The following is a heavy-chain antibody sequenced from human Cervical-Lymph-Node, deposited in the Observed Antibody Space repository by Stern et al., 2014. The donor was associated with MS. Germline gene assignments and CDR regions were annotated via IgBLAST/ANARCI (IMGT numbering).Heavy chain of an antibody. Sequence: EMQLVESGAEVKKPGESLKISCKGSGYSFTSYWIGWVRQMPGRGLEWMGIIYPGDSDARYSPSFQGQVSISADKSISTAYLQWSSLKASDTAMYYCARHSKVAAIADFDYWGQGTLVTVSS. CDR2: IYPGDSDA. CDR3: ARHSKVAAIADFDY. J-gene: IGHJ4*02. CDR1: GYSFTSYW. V-gene: IGHV5-51*01. D-gene: IGHD5-12*01.